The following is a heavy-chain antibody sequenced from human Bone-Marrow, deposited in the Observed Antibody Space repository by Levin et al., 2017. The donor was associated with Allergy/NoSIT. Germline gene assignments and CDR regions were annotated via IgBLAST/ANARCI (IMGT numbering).Heavy chain of an antibody. J-gene: IGHJ1*01. CDR3: ARNNYYDKSGYYNDVRFQQ. CDR1: GFSLGDYR. D-gene: IGHD3-22*01. V-gene: IGHV3-7*01. CDR2: IKEDGSEK. Sequence: GGSLRLSCAVSGFSLGDYRMSWVRQAPGKGLEWVATIKEDGSEKFYGDSVKGRCTISRDNAKNSLYLQMSGLRDEDTAVYYCARNNYYDKSGYYNDVRFQQWGQGTLVTVSS.